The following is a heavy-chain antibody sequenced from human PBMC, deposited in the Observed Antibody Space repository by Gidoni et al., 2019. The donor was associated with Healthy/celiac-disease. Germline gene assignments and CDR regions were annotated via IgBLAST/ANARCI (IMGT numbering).Heavy chain of an antibody. J-gene: IGHJ4*02. Sequence: EVQLLESGGGLVQPGGSLRLSCAASGFTFSSYAMSWVRQAPGKGLEWVSAISGSGGSTYYADSVKGRFTISRDNSKNTLYLQMNSLRAEDTAVYYCAKTPPYVWGSYPTFDYWGQGTLVTVSS. CDR2: ISGSGGST. V-gene: IGHV3-23*01. CDR3: AKTPPYVWGSYPTFDY. CDR1: GFTFSSYA. D-gene: IGHD3-16*02.